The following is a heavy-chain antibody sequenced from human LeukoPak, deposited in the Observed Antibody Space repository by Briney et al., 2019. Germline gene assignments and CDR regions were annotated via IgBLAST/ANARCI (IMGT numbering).Heavy chain of an antibody. CDR3: ARYRGYYWYFDL. CDR2: IYYSGDT. D-gene: IGHD5-12*01. Sequence: SETLSLTCNVSGVSISISGYYWGWLRQPPGKGLEWIGSIYYSGDTYYNPSLKSRVTLSVDTSKNQFSLKLTSVTAADTAVYFCARYRGYYWYFDLWGRGTPVTVSS. CDR1: GVSISISGYY. J-gene: IGHJ2*01. V-gene: IGHV4-39*07.